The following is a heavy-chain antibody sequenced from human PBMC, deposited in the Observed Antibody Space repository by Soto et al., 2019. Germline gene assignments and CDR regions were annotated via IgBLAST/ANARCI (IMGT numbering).Heavy chain of an antibody. CDR2: IKQDGSDK. D-gene: IGHD1-1*01. J-gene: IGHJ4*02. CDR3: ARDTTGILDY. CDR1: GFNFDNYW. Sequence: RLSCAASGFNFDNYWMDWVRQAPGKGLEWVANIKQDGSDKNYVDSVKGRFTISRDNAKNSLYLQMNSLRAEDSAVYSCARDTTGILDYWGQGTLVTVS. V-gene: IGHV3-7*01.